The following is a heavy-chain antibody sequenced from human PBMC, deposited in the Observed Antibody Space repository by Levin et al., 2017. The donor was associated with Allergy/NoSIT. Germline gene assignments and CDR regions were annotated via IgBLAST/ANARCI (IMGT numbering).Heavy chain of an antibody. V-gene: IGHV4-34*01. D-gene: IGHD3-16*02. Sequence: SETLSLTCAVYGGSFSGYYWSWIRQPPGKGLEWIGEINHSGSTNYNPSLKSRVTISVDTSKNQFSLRLSSVTAADTAVYYCARGKDYIWGSYRLWWFDPWGQGTLVTVSS. CDR3: ARGKDYIWGSYRLWWFDP. CDR1: GGSFSGYY. CDR2: INHSGST. J-gene: IGHJ5*02.